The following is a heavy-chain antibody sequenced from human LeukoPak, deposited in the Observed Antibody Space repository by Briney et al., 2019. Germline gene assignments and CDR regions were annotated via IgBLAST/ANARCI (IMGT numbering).Heavy chain of an antibody. CDR3: AKSWATVTTLDY. J-gene: IGHJ4*02. D-gene: IGHD4-17*01. CDR2: ISSSGSTI. V-gene: IGHV3-48*03. Sequence: GGSLRLSCAASGFTFSSYEMNWVRQAPGKGLEWVSYISSSGSTIYYADSVKGRFTISRDNSKNTLYLQMNSLRAEDTAVYYCAKSWATVTTLDYWGQGTLVTVSS. CDR1: GFTFSSYE.